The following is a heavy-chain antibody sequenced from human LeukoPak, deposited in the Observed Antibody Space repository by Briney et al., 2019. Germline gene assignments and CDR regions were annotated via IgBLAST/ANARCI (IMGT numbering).Heavy chain of an antibody. V-gene: IGHV3-33*01. J-gene: IGHJ4*02. CDR1: GFTFSSYG. CDR3: ARDPAGAVDY. CDR2: IWYDGSNK. D-gene: IGHD1-26*01. Sequence: GRSLRLSCAASGFTFSSYGMHWVRQAPGKGLEWVAVIWYDGSNKYYADSVKGRFTISRDNSKNTLYLQMNSLRAEDTAAYYCARDPAGAVDYWGQGTLVTVSS.